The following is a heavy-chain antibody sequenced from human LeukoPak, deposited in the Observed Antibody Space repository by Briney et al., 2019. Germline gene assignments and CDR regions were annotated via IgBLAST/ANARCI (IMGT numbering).Heavy chain of an antibody. CDR2: ISWNGGYT. Sequence: GGSLSLSCAASGFIFDVYGMSGVRHAPGKGVEWVSGISWNGGYTGSADSVKGRFTISRDNAKNSLYLQMNSLRAEDTALYYCAGTYYYDSSGFYPEFFQHWGQGTLVIISS. J-gene: IGHJ1*01. D-gene: IGHD3-22*01. V-gene: IGHV3-20*04. CDR3: AGTYYYDSSGFYPEFFQH. CDR1: GFIFDVYG.